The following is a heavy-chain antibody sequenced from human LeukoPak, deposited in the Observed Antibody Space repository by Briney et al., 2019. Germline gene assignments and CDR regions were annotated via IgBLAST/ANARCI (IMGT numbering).Heavy chain of an antibody. D-gene: IGHD3-22*01. CDR2: ITSSSSYK. CDR3: ARANHYDSRGQSLYYSYYYGMED. V-gene: IGHV3-21*01. Sequence: GGSLRLSCAASGFTFSSYTMNWVRQAPRKGLEWVASITSSSSYKYYADSVKGRFTISRDNAKNSLSLQMDSLRAEDTAVYYCARANHYDSRGQSLYYSYYYGMEDWGEGSTVTLSS. J-gene: IGHJ6*01. CDR1: GFTFSSYT.